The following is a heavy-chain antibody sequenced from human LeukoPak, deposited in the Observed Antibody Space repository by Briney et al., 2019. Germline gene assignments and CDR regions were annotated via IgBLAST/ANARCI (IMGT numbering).Heavy chain of an antibody. CDR2: IYYSGST. CDR1: GGSISSGDYY. J-gene: IGHJ4*02. D-gene: IGHD1-1*01. Sequence: SETLSLTCTVSGGSISSGDYYWSWIRQPPGKGLESIGFIYYSGSTYYNPSLKSRVTISVDTSKNQFSLRLSSVTAADTAVYYCARERAAKTRFDYWGQGALVTVSS. V-gene: IGHV4-30-4*01. CDR3: ARERAAKTRFDY.